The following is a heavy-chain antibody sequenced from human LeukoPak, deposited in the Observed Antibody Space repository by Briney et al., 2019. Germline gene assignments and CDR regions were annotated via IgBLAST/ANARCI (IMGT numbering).Heavy chain of an antibody. CDR1: GGSISSYY. D-gene: IGHD3-9*01. Sequence: PSETLSLTCTVSGGSISSYYWSWIRQPPGKGLEWIGYIYYSGSTNYNPSLKSRVTISVDTSKNQFSLKLSSVTAADTAVYYCASSFDTYYYYGMDVWGQGTTVTVSS. J-gene: IGHJ6*02. CDR3: ASSFDTYYYYGMDV. V-gene: IGHV4-59*01. CDR2: IYYSGST.